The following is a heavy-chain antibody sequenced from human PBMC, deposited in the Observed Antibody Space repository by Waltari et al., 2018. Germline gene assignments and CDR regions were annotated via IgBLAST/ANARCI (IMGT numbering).Heavy chain of an antibody. CDR1: GFTVSSNY. D-gene: IGHD3-22*01. CDR3: ASADPIVVVTSPFDY. Sequence: EVQLVESGGGLIQPGGSLRLSCAASGFTVSSNYMSWVRQAPGKGLAWVSVIYSGGSTYYADSVKGRFTISRDNSKNTLYLQMNSLRAEDTAVYYCASADPIVVVTSPFDYWGQGTLVTVSS. CDR2: IYSGGST. J-gene: IGHJ4*02. V-gene: IGHV3-53*01.